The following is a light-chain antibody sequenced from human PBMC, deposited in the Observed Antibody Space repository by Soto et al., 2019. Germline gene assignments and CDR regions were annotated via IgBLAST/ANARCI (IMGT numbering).Light chain of an antibody. CDR3: QQLNSYPIT. CDR2: AAS. V-gene: IGKV1-9*01. J-gene: IGKJ5*01. Sequence: DIQLNQSPSFLSASVGDRVTITCRASQGISSYLAWYQQKPGKAPKLLIYAASTLQSGVPSRFSGSGSGTEFTLTISRLQPEDFATYYCQQLNSYPITFGQGTRLEIK. CDR1: QGISSY.